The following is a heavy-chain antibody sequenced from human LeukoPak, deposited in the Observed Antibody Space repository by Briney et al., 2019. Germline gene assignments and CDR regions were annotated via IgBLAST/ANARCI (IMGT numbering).Heavy chain of an antibody. D-gene: IGHD1-1*01. J-gene: IGHJ4*02. CDR1: GGTFSSYA. CDR2: IIPIFGTA. V-gene: IGHV1-69*13. Sequence: SVTVSCTASGGTFSSYAISWVRQAPGQGLEWMGGIIPIFGTANYAQKFQGRATITADESTSTAYMELSSLRSEDTAVYYCASGRGNEVFDYWGQGTLVTVSS. CDR3: ASGRGNEVFDY.